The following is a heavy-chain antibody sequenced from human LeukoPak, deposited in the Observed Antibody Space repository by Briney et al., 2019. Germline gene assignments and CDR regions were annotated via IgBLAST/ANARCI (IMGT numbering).Heavy chain of an antibody. J-gene: IGHJ4*02. CDR1: GFTFSSYG. V-gene: IGHV3-30*18. Sequence: PGRSLRLSCAASGFTFSSYGMHWVRQAPGKGLEWVAVISYDGSNKYYADSVKGRFTISRDNSKNTLYLQMNSLRAEDTAVYYCAKDDGVQLWLFGYWGQGTLVTVSS. D-gene: IGHD5-18*01. CDR3: AKDDGVQLWLFGY. CDR2: ISYDGSNK.